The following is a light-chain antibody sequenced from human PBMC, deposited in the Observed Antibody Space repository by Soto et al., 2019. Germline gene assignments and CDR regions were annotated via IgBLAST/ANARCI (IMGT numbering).Light chain of an antibody. J-gene: IGKJ1*01. CDR1: QTIFSW. CDR3: QFYNSYSWT. Sequence: IQMTQSPSTLSASVGDRVSITCRASQTIFSWLAWYQQKPGKAPNLLIYKASSLESGVPSRYGGSGSGTEFTLTISGLQPDDFATYYCQFYNSYSWTFGQGTKVEI. V-gene: IGKV1-5*03. CDR2: KAS.